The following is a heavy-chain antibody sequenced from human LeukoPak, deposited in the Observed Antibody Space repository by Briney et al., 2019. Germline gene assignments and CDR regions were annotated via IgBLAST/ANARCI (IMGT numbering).Heavy chain of an antibody. CDR3: ARGRREVVAAIYLAYFDY. CDR1: GGTFSSYA. V-gene: IGHV1-46*01. D-gene: IGHD2-15*01. J-gene: IGHJ4*02. CDR2: LNPTSGST. Sequence: GASVKVSCKASGGTFSSYAISWVRQAPGQGLEWMGVLNPTSGSTSYAQYFQGRVTMTRDTSTSTVYMELSSLRSEDTAVYYCARGRREVVAAIYLAYFDYWGQGTLVTVSS.